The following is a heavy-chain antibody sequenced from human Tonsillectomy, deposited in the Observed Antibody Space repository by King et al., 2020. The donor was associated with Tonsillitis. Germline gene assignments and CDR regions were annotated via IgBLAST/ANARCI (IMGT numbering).Heavy chain of an antibody. V-gene: IGHV3-30*18. CDR2: ISYDGSNK. Sequence: QLVQSGGGVVQPGRSLRLSCAASGFTFSSYGMHWVRQAPGKGLEWVAVISYDGSNKYYADSVXGRFTISRDNSKNTLYLQMNSLRAEDTAVYYCAKDSSSSWFDYWGQGTLVTVSS. CDR1: GFTFSSYG. J-gene: IGHJ4*02. CDR3: AKDSSSSWFDY. D-gene: IGHD6-13*01.